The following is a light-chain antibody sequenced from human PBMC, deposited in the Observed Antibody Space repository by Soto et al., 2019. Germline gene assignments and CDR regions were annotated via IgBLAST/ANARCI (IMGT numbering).Light chain of an antibody. J-gene: IGKJ2*01. V-gene: IGKV3-20*01. Sequence: PGERATLSCRASQSVSNNWLAWYQQKPGQAPRLLIYAASSRPGGIPDKFSGSGSGTDFTLTIIRLEPEDFAVYYCQQYRTSPYTFAQGTKLEI. CDR3: QQYRTSPYT. CDR2: AAS. CDR1: QSVSNNW.